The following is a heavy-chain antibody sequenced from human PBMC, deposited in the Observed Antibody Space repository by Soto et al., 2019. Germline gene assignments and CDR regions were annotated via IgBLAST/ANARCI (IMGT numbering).Heavy chain of an antibody. V-gene: IGHV3-23*01. J-gene: IGHJ4*02. CDR3: ATSYDSSGYDY. CDR1: GFTFSSYG. Sequence: PGGSLRLSCAATGFTFSSYGMHWVRQAPGKGLEWVSSLSGSGISTYYPDTVKGRFTISRDNPRNTLYLQMNSLRAEDTAVYYCATSYDSSGYDYWGQGTLVTVSS. D-gene: IGHD3-22*01. CDR2: LSGSGIST.